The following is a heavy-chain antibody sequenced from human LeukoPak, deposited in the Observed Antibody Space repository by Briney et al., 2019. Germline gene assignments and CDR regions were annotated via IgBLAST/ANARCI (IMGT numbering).Heavy chain of an antibody. J-gene: IGHJ4*02. CDR2: ISGSGGRT. CDR1: GLTFSSYG. Sequence: GGSLRLSCAASGLTFSSYGMSWVRQTPGKGLEWVSVISGSGGRTYYADSVKGRFTISRDNSKNTLYLQMNSLRAEDTAVYYCAKELYYDSSGYPSAFDYWGQGTLVTVSS. D-gene: IGHD3-22*01. CDR3: AKELYYDSSGYPSAFDY. V-gene: IGHV3-23*01.